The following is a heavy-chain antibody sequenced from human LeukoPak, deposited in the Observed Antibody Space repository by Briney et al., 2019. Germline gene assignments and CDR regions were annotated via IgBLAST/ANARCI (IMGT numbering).Heavy chain of an antibody. CDR3: ARSYDSTLLGAFDI. CDR2: IKQDGSEK. V-gene: IGHV3-7*03. Sequence: GGSLRLSCAASGFTFSSYWMSWVRQAPGKGLEWVANIKQDGSEKYYVDSVKGRFTISRDNAKNSLYLQMNSLRAEDTALYYCARSYDSTLLGAFDIWGQGTMVSVSS. CDR1: GFTFSSYW. J-gene: IGHJ3*02. D-gene: IGHD3-22*01.